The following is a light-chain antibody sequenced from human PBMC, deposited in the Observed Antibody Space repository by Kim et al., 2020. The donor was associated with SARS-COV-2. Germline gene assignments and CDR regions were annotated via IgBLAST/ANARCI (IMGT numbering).Light chain of an antibody. Sequence: DIQMTQSPSSLSASVGDRVTITCRASHNINNYFNWYQQKPGKAPNLLISHASTLQTGVPPRFSGSGSGTDFTLTISNLQAEDIATYFCQQFGGLPLTFGGGTKVYIK. CDR1: HNINNY. CDR3: QQFGGLPLT. J-gene: IGKJ4*01. V-gene: IGKV1-33*01. CDR2: HAS.